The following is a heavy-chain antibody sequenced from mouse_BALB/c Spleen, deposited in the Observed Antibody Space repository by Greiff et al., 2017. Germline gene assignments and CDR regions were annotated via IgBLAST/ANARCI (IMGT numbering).Heavy chain of an antibody. CDR1: GYSITSDYA. CDR2: ISYSGST. V-gene: IGHV3-2*02. CDR3: ATYGGITTHYAMDY. D-gene: IGHD2-4*01. J-gene: IGHJ4*01. Sequence: DVKLVESGPGLVKPSQSLSLTCTVTGYSITSDYAWNWIRQFPGNKLEWMGYISYSGSTSYNPSLKSRISITRDTSKNQFFLQLNSVTTEDTATYYCATYGGITTHYAMDYWGQGTSGTVSS.